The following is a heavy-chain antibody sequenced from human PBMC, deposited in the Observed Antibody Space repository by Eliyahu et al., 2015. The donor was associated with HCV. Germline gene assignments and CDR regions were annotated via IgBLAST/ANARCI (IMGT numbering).Heavy chain of an antibody. Sequence: QVQLQESGPGLVKPSETLSLTCTVSGGSIXTYYWSWIRQPPGKGLEWIGYXHYSGSTXXNPSLKSRVTISLDTSKNQFSLNLTSVTAADTAVYYCASGGGGIAVAGTGGWFDPWGQGTLVTVSS. CDR2: XHYSGST. CDR3: ASGGGGIAVAGTGGWFDP. D-gene: IGHD6-19*01. V-gene: IGHV4-59*01. J-gene: IGHJ5*02. CDR1: GGSIXTYY.